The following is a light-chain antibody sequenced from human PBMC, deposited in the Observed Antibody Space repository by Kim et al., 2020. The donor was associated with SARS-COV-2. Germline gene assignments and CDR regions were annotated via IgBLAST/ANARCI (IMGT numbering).Light chain of an antibody. J-gene: IGKJ4*01. CDR2: AAS. CDR1: QSISSY. V-gene: IGKV1-39*01. Sequence: AASVGDRVTITCRASQSISSYLNWYQQKPGKAPKLLIYAASSLQSGVTSRFSGSGSGTDFTLTISSLQPEDFATYYCQQSYSTLTFGGGTKVDIK. CDR3: QQSYSTLT.